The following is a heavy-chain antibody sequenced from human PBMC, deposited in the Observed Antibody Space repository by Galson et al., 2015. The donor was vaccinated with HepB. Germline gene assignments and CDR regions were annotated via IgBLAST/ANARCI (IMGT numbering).Heavy chain of an antibody. Sequence: LSLTCTVSGGSISSYYWSWIRQPPGKGLEWIGYIYYSGSTNYNPSLKSRVTISVDTSKNQFSLKLSSVTAADTAVYYCARTDSSGWHYYFDYWGQGTLVTVSS. J-gene: IGHJ4*02. CDR1: GGSISSYY. CDR2: IYYSGST. D-gene: IGHD6-19*01. CDR3: ARTDSSGWHYYFDY. V-gene: IGHV4-59*08.